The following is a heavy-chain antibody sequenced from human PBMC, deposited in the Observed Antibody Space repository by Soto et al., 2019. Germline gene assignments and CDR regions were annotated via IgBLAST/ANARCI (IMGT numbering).Heavy chain of an antibody. CDR2: IWHDGSDK. V-gene: IGHV3-33*01. CDR3: ARGGWEGSPCGGDCFTVDY. CDR1: GFTFSNFG. Sequence: QVQLVESGGGVVQPGRSLRLSCAASGFTFSNFGMHWVRQAPGKGLEWLSIIWHDGSDKHYAGSVKGRFTVTRDNSKNTLYLQMNSLRDGDTGVYYCARGGWEGSPCGGDCFTVDYWGQGTLVTVSS. D-gene: IGHD2-21*02. J-gene: IGHJ4*02.